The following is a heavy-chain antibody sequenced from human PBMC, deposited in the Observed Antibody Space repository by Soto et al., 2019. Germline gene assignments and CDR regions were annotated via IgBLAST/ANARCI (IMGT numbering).Heavy chain of an antibody. CDR3: ARLDEALDY. CDR1: GGSVSSCSYY. CDR2: IYNSRST. J-gene: IGHJ4*02. V-gene: IGHV4-61*01. Sequence: SETLSLTCTVSGGSVSSCSYYWSWIRQPPGKGLEWIGYIYNSRSTNYNPSLKSRVSISVDTSKNQFSLKLSSVTAADTAVYYCARLDEALDYWGQGTLVTVS.